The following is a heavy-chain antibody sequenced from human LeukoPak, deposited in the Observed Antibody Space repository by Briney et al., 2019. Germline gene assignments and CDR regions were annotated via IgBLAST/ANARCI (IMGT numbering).Heavy chain of an antibody. CDR1: GYTFTSDY. J-gene: IGHJ4*02. D-gene: IGHD3-3*01. CDR2: INPSGGRT. V-gene: IGHV1-46*01. Sequence: ASVKVSCKASGYTFTSDYIHWVRQAPGQGLEWLGIINPSGGRTTYGQNFQGRVTMTRDTSTSAVYMELSSLRSEDTAVYYCARGSRFLDYWGQGTLLTVSS. CDR3: ARGSRFLDY.